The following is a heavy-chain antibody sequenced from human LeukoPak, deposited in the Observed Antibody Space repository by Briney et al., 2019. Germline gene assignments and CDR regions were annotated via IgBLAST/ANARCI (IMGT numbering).Heavy chain of an antibody. V-gene: IGHV3-64*01. CDR3: ARDLGHPTLQSVDY. CDR1: GFTFSSYA. J-gene: IGHJ4*02. Sequence: PGGSLRLSCAASGFTFSSYAMHWVRQAPGKRLEYVSAISSNGGSTYYANSVKGRFTISRDNSKNTLYLQMGSLRAEDMAVYYCARDLGHPTLQSVDYWGQGTLVTVSS. D-gene: IGHD4-11*01. CDR2: ISSNGGST.